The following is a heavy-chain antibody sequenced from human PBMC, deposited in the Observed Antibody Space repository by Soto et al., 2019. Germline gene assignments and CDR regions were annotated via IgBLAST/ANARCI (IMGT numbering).Heavy chain of an antibody. CDR3: ARGGSTAMPRKGGEINWFDP. V-gene: IGHV4-30-2*01. D-gene: IGHD5-18*01. Sequence: SETLSLTCAVSGGSISSGGYSWSWIRQPPGKGLEWIGYIYHSGSTYYNPSLKSRVTISVDRSKNQFSLKLSSVTAADTAVYYCARGGSTAMPRKGGEINWFDPWGQGTLVTVSS. J-gene: IGHJ5*02. CDR1: GGSISSGGYS. CDR2: IYHSGST.